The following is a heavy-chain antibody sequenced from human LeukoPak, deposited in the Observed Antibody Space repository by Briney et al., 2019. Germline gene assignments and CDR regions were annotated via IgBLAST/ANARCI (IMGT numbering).Heavy chain of an antibody. V-gene: IGHV3-74*01. J-gene: IGHJ4*02. CDR2: INGDGSNS. D-gene: IGHD3-16*01. CDR3: ARTSPTSHFDF. Sequence: PGGSLRLSCVASGFTFTTYWMHWVRQAPGKGLVWVSRINGDGSNSNYADSVKGRFTISRDNARNTLYLQMNGLGAEDTALYYCARTSPTSHFDFWGQGTLVTVSS. CDR1: GFTFTTYW.